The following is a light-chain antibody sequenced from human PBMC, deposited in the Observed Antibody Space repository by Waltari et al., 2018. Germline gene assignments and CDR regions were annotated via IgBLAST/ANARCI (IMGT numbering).Light chain of an antibody. J-gene: IGKJ5*01. Sequence: EIVLTQSPGTLSLSPGERATLSCRTSQSVSSSYLAWYQQKPGQAPRLLIHGASSRATGIPDRFSGSGSGTDFTLTISRLESEDFVVYYCQQYGSSPLTFGQGTRLEIK. CDR1: QSVSSSY. CDR3: QQYGSSPLT. V-gene: IGKV3-20*01. CDR2: GAS.